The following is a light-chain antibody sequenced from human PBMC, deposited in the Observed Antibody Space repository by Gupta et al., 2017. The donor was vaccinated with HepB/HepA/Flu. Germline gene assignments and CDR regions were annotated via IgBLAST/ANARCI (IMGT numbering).Light chain of an antibody. CDR1: SSNIGSKY. CDR2: RND. CDR3: ASWDDSLSGPV. Sequence: QSVLTQPPSASGTPGQTVTITCSGSSSNIGSKYVYGYQQLPGAAPKLLIYRNDQRPSGVPDRFSGSKSGTSASLAISGLRSEDEGIYDCASWDDSLSGPVFGGGTKLTVL. J-gene: IGLJ3*02. V-gene: IGLV1-47*01.